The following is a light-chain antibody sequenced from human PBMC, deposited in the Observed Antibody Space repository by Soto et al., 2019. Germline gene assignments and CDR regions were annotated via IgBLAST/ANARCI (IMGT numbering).Light chain of an antibody. CDR3: QQRSNWPRT. CDR2: GAS. Sequence: EIVLPQSPGTLSLSPGERATLSCRASQSVSNNYLAWYQQKPGQAPRLLICGASNRATGIPDRFSGRGCGTDFTLIISSLEHEDFAVYYCQQRSNWPRTFGEGTKVDIK. J-gene: IGKJ1*01. V-gene: IGKV3D-20*02. CDR1: QSVSNNY.